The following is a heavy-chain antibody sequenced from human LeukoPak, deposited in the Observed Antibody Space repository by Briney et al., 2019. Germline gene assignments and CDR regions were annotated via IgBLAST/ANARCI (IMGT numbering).Heavy chain of an antibody. CDR1: GGTFSSYA. V-gene: IGHV1-69*04. J-gene: IGHJ6*02. CDR2: IIPIFGIA. Sequence: SVKVSCKASGGTFSSYAISWVRQAPGQGLEWMGRIIPIFGIANSAQKFQGRVTITADKSTSTAYMELSSLRSEDTAVYYCARDLVVAASELYYGMDVWGQGTTVTVSS. D-gene: IGHD2-15*01. CDR3: ARDLVVAASELYYGMDV.